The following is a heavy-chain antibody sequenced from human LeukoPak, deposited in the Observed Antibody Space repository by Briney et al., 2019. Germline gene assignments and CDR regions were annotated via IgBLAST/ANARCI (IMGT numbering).Heavy chain of an antibody. J-gene: IGHJ5*02. CDR2: IYHSGST. V-gene: IGHV4-4*02. CDR1: GGSISSSNW. CDR3: ARVGSSSSNWFDP. Sequence: SGTLSLTCAVSGGSISSSNWWSWVRQPPGKGLEWIGEIYHSGSTNYNPSLESRVTISVDKSKNQFSLKLSSVTAADTAVYYCARVGSSSSNWFDPWGQGTLVTVSS. D-gene: IGHD6-6*01.